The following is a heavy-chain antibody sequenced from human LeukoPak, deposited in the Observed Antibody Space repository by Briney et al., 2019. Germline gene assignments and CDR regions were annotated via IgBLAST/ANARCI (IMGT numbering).Heavy chain of an antibody. V-gene: IGHV1-2*02. CDR3: ARVIAAAGNLLDAFDI. J-gene: IGHJ3*02. D-gene: IGHD6-13*01. CDR1: GYTFTSYA. Sequence: ASVKVSCKASGYTFTSYAMNWVRQAPGQGLEWMGWINPNSGGTNYAQKFQGRVTMTRDTSISTAYMELSRLRSDDTAVYYCARVIAAAGNLLDAFDIWGQGTMVTVSS. CDR2: INPNSGGT.